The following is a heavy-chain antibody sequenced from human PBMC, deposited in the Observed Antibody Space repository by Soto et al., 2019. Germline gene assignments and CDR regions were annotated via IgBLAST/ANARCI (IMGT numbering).Heavy chain of an antibody. D-gene: IGHD3-22*01. CDR2: IVVGSGNT. V-gene: IGHV1-58*01. J-gene: IGHJ6*02. Sequence: GVSVKVSCKPSGFTFNSSVVQWVRKARGQRLEWIGWIVVGSGNTNYAQKFQERVTITRDMSTSTAYMELSSLRSEDTAVYYCAASYYYDSSGYWRSYYYYGMDVWGQGTTVTVSS. CDR3: AASYYYDSSGYWRSYYYYGMDV. CDR1: GFTFNSSV.